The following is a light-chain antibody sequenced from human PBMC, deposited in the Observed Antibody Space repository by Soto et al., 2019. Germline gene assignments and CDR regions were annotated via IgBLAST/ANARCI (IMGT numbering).Light chain of an antibody. CDR3: QQYGSSGT. J-gene: IGKJ1*01. CDR2: DAS. V-gene: IGKV3-20*01. CDR1: QSVSSY. Sequence: EIVLTKSPATLSLSPGERATLSCRASQSVSSYLAWYQQKPGQAPRLLIYDASNRATGIPDRFSGSGSGTDFTLTISRLEPEDFAVYYCQQYGSSGTFGQGTKV.